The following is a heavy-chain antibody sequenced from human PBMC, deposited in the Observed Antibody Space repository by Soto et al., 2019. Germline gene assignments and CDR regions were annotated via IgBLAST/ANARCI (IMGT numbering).Heavy chain of an antibody. CDR3: ARDWGGYYYDSSGYNFDY. V-gene: IGHV1-2*02. CDR2: INPNSGGT. CDR1: GYTFTGYY. J-gene: IGHJ4*02. Sequence: GASVKVSCKASGYTFTGYYMHWVRQAPGQGLEWMGWINPNSGGTNYAQKFQGRVTMTRDTSISTAYMELSRLRSDDTAVYYCARDWGGYYYDSSGYNFDYWGQGTLVTVSS. D-gene: IGHD3-22*01.